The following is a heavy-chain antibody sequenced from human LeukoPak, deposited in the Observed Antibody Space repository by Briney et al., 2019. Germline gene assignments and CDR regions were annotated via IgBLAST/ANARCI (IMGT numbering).Heavy chain of an antibody. D-gene: IGHD3-10*01. Sequence: SETLSLTCAVYGGSFSGYYWSWIRQPPGKGLEWIGEINHSGSTNYNPSLKSRVTISVGTSKNQFSLKLSSVTAADTAVYYCARQLDGSGSYAPNFFDYWGQGTLVTVSS. CDR2: INHSGST. J-gene: IGHJ4*02. CDR3: ARQLDGSGSYAPNFFDY. CDR1: GGSFSGYY. V-gene: IGHV4-34*01.